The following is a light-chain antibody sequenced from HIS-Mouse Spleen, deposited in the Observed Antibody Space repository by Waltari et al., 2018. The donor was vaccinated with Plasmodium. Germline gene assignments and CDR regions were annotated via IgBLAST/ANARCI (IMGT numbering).Light chain of an antibody. CDR1: SSNIGSNT. CDR3: AAWDDSLNGVV. CDR2: GNN. V-gene: IGLV1-44*01. Sequence: QSVLTQPPSASGTPGQRVTISCSGSSSNIGSNTVNWYQQLPGTAPKLPIYGNNAGPSWVPDRFPGSRSGASASLAISGLQSEDEAGYYCAAWDDSLNGVVFGGGTKLTVL. J-gene: IGLJ2*01.